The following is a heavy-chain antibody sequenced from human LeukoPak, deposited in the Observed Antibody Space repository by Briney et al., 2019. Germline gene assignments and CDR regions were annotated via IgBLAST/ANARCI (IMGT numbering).Heavy chain of an antibody. Sequence: GGSLRLSCAASGFTFSSYAMHWVRQAPGKGLEWVAVISYDGSNKYYADSVKGRFTISRDNSKNTLYLQMNSLRAEDTAVYFCARGSGAAAGPLHYWGQGTLVTVSS. J-gene: IGHJ4*02. CDR2: ISYDGSNK. CDR1: GFTFSSYA. CDR3: ARGSGAAAGPLHY. V-gene: IGHV3-30-3*01. D-gene: IGHD6-13*01.